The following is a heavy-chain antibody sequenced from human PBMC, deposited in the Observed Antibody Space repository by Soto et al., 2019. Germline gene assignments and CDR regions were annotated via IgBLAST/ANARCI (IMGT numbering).Heavy chain of an antibody. D-gene: IGHD3-10*01. J-gene: IGHJ3*02. Sequence: PGVSLRLSCTASGLNFSSYCRHWVRQTTGKGLEWVGVIWYDESEKNYLDSVKGRFTVSRDNAKNSLYLQMNSLRAEDTAVYYCARDSPIRGGRGACDIGGHGTMVTVSS. CDR3: ARDSPIRGGRGACDI. V-gene: IGHV3-33*01. CDR2: IWYDESEK. CDR1: GLNFSSYC.